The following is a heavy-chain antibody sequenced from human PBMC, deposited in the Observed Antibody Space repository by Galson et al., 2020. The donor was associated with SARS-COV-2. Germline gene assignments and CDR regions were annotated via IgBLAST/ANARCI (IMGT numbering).Heavy chain of an antibody. V-gene: IGHV3-30*04. CDR2: ISYDGTTR. CDR1: GFTFSSYA. J-gene: IGHJ5*01. Sequence: QLGESLKISCAASGFTFSSYAMHWVRQAPGKGLEWVAIISYDGTTRYNSDSVKGRFTISRDISKNTLYLQMNSLRPEDTAVYYCARETDEHTSSWYDYWGHGTLVTVSS. CDR3: ARETDEHTSSWYDY. D-gene: IGHD2-2*01.